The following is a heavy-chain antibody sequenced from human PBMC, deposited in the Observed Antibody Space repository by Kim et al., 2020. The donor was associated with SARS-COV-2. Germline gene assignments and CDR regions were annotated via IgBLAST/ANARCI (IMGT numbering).Heavy chain of an antibody. Sequence: GGSLRLSCAASGFTFSSYGMHWVRQAPGKGLEWVAVISYDGSNKYYADSVKGRFTISRDNSKNTLYLQMNSLRAEDTAVYYCAKDGRDDFWSGQPYESYGMDVWGQGTTVTVSS. V-gene: IGHV3-30*18. J-gene: IGHJ6*02. CDR3: AKDGRDDFWSGQPYESYGMDV. CDR1: GFTFSSYG. D-gene: IGHD3-3*01. CDR2: ISYDGSNK.